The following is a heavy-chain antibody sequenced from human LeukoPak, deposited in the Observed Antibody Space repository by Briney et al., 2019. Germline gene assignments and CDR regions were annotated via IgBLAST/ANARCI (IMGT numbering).Heavy chain of an antibody. D-gene: IGHD2-2*01. CDR3: AKGRSTSLNYYYYGMDV. CDR2: ISWNSGSI. Sequence: GGSLRLSCAASGFTFDDYAMHWVRHAPGKGLEWVSGISWNSGSIGYADSVKGRFTISRDNAKNSLYLQMNSLRAEDTALYYCAKGRSTSLNYYYYGMDVWGQGTTVTVS. CDR1: GFTFDDYA. J-gene: IGHJ6*02. V-gene: IGHV3-9*01.